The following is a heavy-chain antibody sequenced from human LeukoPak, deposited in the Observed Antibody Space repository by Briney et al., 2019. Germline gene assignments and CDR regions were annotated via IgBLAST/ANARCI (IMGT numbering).Heavy chain of an antibody. Sequence: GGSLRLSCAASGFTFSSHSMNWVRQAPGKGLEWVSSISSSSNYIYYADSVKGRFTISRDNAKNSLYLQMNSLRAADTAVYYCAQNFYDSSGLYFDYWGQGTLVTVSS. CDR1: GFTFSSHS. CDR2: ISSSSNYI. V-gene: IGHV3-21*01. D-gene: IGHD3-22*01. J-gene: IGHJ4*02. CDR3: AQNFYDSSGLYFDY.